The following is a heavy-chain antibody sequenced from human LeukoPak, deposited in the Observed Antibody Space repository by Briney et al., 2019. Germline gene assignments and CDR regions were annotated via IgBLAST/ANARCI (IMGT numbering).Heavy chain of an antibody. D-gene: IGHD6-19*01. Sequence: PSETLSLTCTVSGGSISSYYWSWIRQPPGKGLEWIGYIYYSGSTNYNPSLKSRVTISVDTSKNQFSLKLSSVTAADTAVYYCARSIAVAQFDYWGQGTLVTVS. V-gene: IGHV4-59*01. CDR1: GGSISSYY. CDR3: ARSIAVAQFDY. CDR2: IYYSGST. J-gene: IGHJ4*02.